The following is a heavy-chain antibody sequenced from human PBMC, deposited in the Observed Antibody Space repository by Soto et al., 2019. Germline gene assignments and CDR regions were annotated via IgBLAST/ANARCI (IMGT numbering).Heavy chain of an antibody. CDR1: GYTFTSYG. Sequence: QVQLVQSGAEVKKPGASVKVSCKASGYTFTSYGISWVRQAPGQGLEWMGWISAYNGNTNYAQKLQGRVTMTTDTSTSTAYMELRSLRSDDTAGYYCARDGSDYYGSGSYYSPPFDYWGQGTLVTVSS. CDR3: ARDGSDYYGSGSYYSPPFDY. V-gene: IGHV1-18*01. J-gene: IGHJ4*02. D-gene: IGHD3-10*01. CDR2: ISAYNGNT.